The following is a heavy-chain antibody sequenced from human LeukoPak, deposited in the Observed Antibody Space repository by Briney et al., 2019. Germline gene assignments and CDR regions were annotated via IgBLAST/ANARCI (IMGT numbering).Heavy chain of an antibody. J-gene: IGHJ6*02. V-gene: IGHV3-30-3*01. Sequence: GGSLRLSCAASGFTFSSYAMHWVRQAPGKGLEWVAVISYDGSNKYYADSVKGRFTISRDNAKNSLYLQMNSLRAEDTALYYCARDRELRYCSSTSCYNYFAMDVWGQGTTVTVSS. D-gene: IGHD2-2*02. CDR2: ISYDGSNK. CDR1: GFTFSSYA. CDR3: ARDRELRYCSSTSCYNYFAMDV.